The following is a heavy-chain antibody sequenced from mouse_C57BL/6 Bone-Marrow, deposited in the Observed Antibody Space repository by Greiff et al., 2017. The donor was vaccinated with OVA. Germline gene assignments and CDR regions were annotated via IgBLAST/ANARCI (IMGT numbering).Heavy chain of an antibody. Sequence: QVQLQQSGAELARPGASVKLSCKASGYTFTSYGISWVKQRTGQGLEWIGEIYPRSGNTYYNDKFKGKATLTADKSSSTAYMELRSLTSEDSAVYFCASGGLFAYWGQGTLVTVSA. J-gene: IGHJ3*01. CDR1: GYTFTSYG. CDR3: ASGGLFAY. CDR2: IYPRSGNT. V-gene: IGHV1-81*01. D-gene: IGHD3-1*01.